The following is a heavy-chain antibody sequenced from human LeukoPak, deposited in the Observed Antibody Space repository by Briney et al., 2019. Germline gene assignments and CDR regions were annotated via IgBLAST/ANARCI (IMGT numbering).Heavy chain of an antibody. J-gene: IGHJ6*03. V-gene: IGHV4-59*08. Sequence: SETLSLTCTVLGGSITNYYWSWILQLPGKGLEWIGVIHDSGNTNYNPSLKSRVSMSADTPRNQVSLNLTSVTAADTAVYYCAREGCSSSSCSEDNMDVWGEGTTVIVSS. CDR1: GGSITNYY. CDR2: IHDSGNT. D-gene: IGHD2-2*01. CDR3: AREGCSSSSCSEDNMDV.